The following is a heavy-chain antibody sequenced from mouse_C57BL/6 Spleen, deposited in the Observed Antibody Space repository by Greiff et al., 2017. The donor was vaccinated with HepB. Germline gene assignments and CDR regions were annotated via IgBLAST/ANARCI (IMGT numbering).Heavy chain of an antibody. V-gene: IGHV5-17*01. J-gene: IGHJ4*01. CDR2: ISSDSSTI. CDR3: ARSVYGSSPYYYAMDY. D-gene: IGHD1-1*01. Sequence: EVMLVESGGGLVKPGGSLKLSCAASGFTFSDYGMHWVRQAPVKVLEWVAYISSDSSTIYYADTVKGRFTISRDNAKNTLFLQMTSLRSEDTAMYYCARSVYGSSPYYYAMDYWGQGTSVTVSS. CDR1: GFTFSDYG.